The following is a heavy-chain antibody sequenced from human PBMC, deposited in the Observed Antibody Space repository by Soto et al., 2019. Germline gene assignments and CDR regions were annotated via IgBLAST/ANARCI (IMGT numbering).Heavy chain of an antibody. D-gene: IGHD2-8*01. CDR1: GFTFSNYG. CDR3: ARDDDRPDNGLDM. Sequence: QVQLVESGGGVVQPGRSLRLSCAASGFTFSNYGMHWVRQAPGKGLEWLAVIINDGSDEKYGDSVKGRVTISRDNSKNTLYLQINSLRVEDTAVYYFARDDDRPDNGLDMWGQGTVVTVSS. CDR2: IINDGSDE. J-gene: IGHJ3*02. V-gene: IGHV3-33*05.